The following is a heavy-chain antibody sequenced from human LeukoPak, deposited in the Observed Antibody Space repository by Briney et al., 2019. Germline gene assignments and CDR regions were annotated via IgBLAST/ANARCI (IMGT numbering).Heavy chain of an antibody. Sequence: SETLSLTCAVYGGSFSGYYWSWIRQPPRKRLEWIGEINHSGSTNYNPSLKSRVTISVDTSKNQFSLKLSSVTAADTAVYYCARATYSSSWFYWGQGTLVTVSS. CDR3: ARATYSSSWFY. V-gene: IGHV4-34*01. CDR2: INHSGST. J-gene: IGHJ4*02. CDR1: GGSFSGYY. D-gene: IGHD6-13*01.